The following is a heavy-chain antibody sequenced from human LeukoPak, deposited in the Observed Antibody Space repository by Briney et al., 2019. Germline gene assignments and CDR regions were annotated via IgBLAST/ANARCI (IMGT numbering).Heavy chain of an antibody. V-gene: IGHV1-8*01. CDR1: GYTFTSYD. CDR3: ARVITFGGIGCNWFDP. CDR2: MNPDSGNT. Sequence: ASVKVSCKASGYTFTSYDINWVRQATGQGLEWMGWMNPDSGNTGYAQKFQGRLTMTRNTSISTAYMELSSLRSEDTAVYYCARVITFGGIGCNWFDPWGQGTLVTVSS. D-gene: IGHD3-16*01. J-gene: IGHJ5*02.